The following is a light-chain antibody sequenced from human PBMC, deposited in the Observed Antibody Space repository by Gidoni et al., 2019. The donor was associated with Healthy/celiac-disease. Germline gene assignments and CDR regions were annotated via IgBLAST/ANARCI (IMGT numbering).Light chain of an antibody. V-gene: IGKV1-27*01. CDR3: QKYNSAPHT. CDR1: KGISNY. J-gene: IGKJ4*01. Sequence: DSQMTQSPSSLSASGGDRVTITCRATKGISNYLAWYQQKPGKVPKLLIYAASTLQSGVPSRFSGSGSGTDFTLTISSLQHEDVATYYCQKYNSAPHTFGGGTKVEIK. CDR2: AAS.